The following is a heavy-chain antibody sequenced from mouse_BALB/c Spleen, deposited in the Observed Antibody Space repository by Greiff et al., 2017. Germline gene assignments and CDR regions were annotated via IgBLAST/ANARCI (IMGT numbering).Heavy chain of an antibody. V-gene: IGHV5-6-3*01. CDR3: AREGATATASYWYFDV. CDR1: GFTFSSYG. Sequence: EVMLVESGGGLVQPGGSLKLSCAASGFTFSSYGMSWVRQTPDKRLELVATINSNGGSTYYPDSVKGRFTISRDKAKNTLYLQMSSLKSEDTAMYYCAREGATATASYWYFDVWGAGTTVTVSS. J-gene: IGHJ1*01. CDR2: INSNGGST. D-gene: IGHD1-2*01.